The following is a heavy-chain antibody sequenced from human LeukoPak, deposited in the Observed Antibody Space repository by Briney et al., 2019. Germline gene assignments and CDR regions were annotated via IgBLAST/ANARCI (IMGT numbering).Heavy chain of an antibody. CDR1: GFTISNYA. D-gene: IGHD3-22*01. J-gene: IGHJ4*02. V-gene: IGHV3-30*04. CDR3: ARDPDSSGPKLDY. CDR2: ISFDATIQ. Sequence: GGSLRLSCGASGFTISNYAMHWVRQAPGKGLEWVAVISFDATIQYYADSAKGRFTISRDNSNATVYLQMNSLTPEDTAVYYCARDPDSSGPKLDYWGQGTLVIVSS.